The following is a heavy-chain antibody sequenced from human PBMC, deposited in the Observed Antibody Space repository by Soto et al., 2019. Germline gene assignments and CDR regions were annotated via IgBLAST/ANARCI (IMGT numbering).Heavy chain of an antibody. CDR3: AREPGGYYDSSGYFGY. V-gene: IGHV3-23*01. CDR2: ISASGTDT. CDR1: GFGFRSHA. Sequence: GGSLTLSCAASGFGFRSHAMHWVRQAPGKGLEWVAGISASGTDTFYADSVKGRFTVSRDNSKNTLYLQMNSLRAEDTAVYYCAREPGGYYDSSGYFGYWGQGTLVTVSS. J-gene: IGHJ4*02. D-gene: IGHD3-22*01.